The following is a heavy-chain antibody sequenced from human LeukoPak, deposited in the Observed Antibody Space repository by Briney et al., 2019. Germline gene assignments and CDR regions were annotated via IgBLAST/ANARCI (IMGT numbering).Heavy chain of an antibody. D-gene: IGHD3-22*01. V-gene: IGHV1-18*01. J-gene: IGHJ5*02. CDR3: ARGARNYYDSSSVDP. CDR1: GYTFTTYG. Sequence: ASVKVSCKASGYTFTTYGISWVRQAPGQGLEWMGWISTHSGNTKYAQKFQGRVIMTTDTSTSTAYMELRSLRSDDTAVYYCARGARNYYDSSSVDPWGQGTLVTVSS. CDR2: ISTHSGNT.